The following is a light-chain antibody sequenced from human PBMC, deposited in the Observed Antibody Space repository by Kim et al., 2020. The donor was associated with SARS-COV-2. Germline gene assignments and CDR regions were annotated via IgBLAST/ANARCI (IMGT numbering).Light chain of an antibody. CDR3: HQYKTYSWA. Sequence: DIQMTQSPPPLSASVGDRVTITCRASQSIGGWLAWYQQKPGKAPKVLLYQASNLESGVPSRFSGSGSGTEFTLTISGLQPDDFATYYCHQYKTYSWAFGQGTKVDIK. J-gene: IGKJ1*01. V-gene: IGKV1-5*03. CDR1: QSIGGW. CDR2: QAS.